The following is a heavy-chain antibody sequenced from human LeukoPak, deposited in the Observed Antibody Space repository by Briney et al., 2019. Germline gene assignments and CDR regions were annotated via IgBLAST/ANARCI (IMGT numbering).Heavy chain of an antibody. CDR1: GYTFTGYY. CDR3: ARVRDSHYDFWSGYYPFYYYYYYMDV. J-gene: IGHJ6*03. Sequence: ASVTVSFKASGYTFTGYYMHWVRQPPAQGHERMGLINLNSGGTTNEKKCQGRVTMPRDTSISTAYMELSRLRSDDTAVYYCARVRDSHYDFWSGYYPFYYYYYYMDVWGKGTTVTVSS. V-gene: IGHV1-2*02. D-gene: IGHD3-3*01. CDR2: INLNSGGT.